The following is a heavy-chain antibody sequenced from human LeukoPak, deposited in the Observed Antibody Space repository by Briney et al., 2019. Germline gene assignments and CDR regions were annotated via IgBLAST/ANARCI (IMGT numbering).Heavy chain of an antibody. CDR2: IYDSGYT. CDR1: GGSINYHY. D-gene: IGHD1-26*01. V-gene: IGHV4-59*11. Sequence: SETLSLTCTVSGGSINYHYWSWIRQPPGKGLEWLGLIYDSGYTHYNPSLKSRVTISVDTSKNQFSLRLSSVTAADTAVYFCVRASGVGASFYFDYWGQGTLVTVSS. CDR3: VRASGVGASFYFDY. J-gene: IGHJ4*02.